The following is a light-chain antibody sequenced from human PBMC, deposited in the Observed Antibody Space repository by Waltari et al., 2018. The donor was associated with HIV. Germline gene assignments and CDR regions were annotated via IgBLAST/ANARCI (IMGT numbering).Light chain of an antibody. V-gene: IGLV1-47*01. CDR3: AAWYASLWV. Sequence: QSVLTQPPSASGTPGQRVTISCSGRSANIGSNYVFSYQQLHGTDPKLHSYPKNQLHSAVPHRYTVSKSDTSAPLAISGLRSEDEADYYCAAWYASLWVFGCGTKLTVL. J-gene: IGLJ3*02. CDR1: SANIGSNY. CDR2: PKN.